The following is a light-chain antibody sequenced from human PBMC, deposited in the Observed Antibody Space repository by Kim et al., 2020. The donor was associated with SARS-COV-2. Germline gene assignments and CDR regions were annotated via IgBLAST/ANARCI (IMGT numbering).Light chain of an antibody. Sequence: SLSPGDRATLSCRASHSVNNYLAWYQQKPGQPPRLLIYDASNRATGIPARFSGSGSGRDYTLTISSLEPEDSAIYYCQQRSNWLIFGGGTKVDIK. CDR3: QQRSNWLI. J-gene: IGKJ4*01. V-gene: IGKV3-11*02. CDR2: DAS. CDR1: HSVNNY.